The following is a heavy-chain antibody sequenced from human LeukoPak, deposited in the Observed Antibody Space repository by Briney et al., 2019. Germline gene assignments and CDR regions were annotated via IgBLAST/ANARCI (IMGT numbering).Heavy chain of an antibody. J-gene: IGHJ6*03. V-gene: IGHV3-20*04. D-gene: IGHD6-6*01. CDR2: INWNVGST. CDR1: GFTFSSYE. CDR3: ARVQLVDYYYYSYMDV. Sequence: GGSLRLSCAASGFTFSSYEMNWVRQAPGKGLEWVSGINWNVGSTGYADSVKGRFTISRDNAKNSLYLQMNSLRAEDTALYYCARVQLVDYYYYSYMDVWGKGTTVTVSS.